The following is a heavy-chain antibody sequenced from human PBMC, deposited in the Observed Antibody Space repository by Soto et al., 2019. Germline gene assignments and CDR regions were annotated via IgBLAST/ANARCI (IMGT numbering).Heavy chain of an antibody. CDR2: IYYSGST. CDR3: ARAAVNCGGDCYSLDY. D-gene: IGHD2-21*02. CDR1: GGSISSSSYY. J-gene: IGHJ4*02. V-gene: IGHV4-61*05. Sequence: SETLSLTCTVSGGSISSSSYYWGWIRQPPGKGLEWIGYIYYSGSTNYNPSLKSRVTISVDTSKNQFSLKLSSVTAADTAVYYCARAAVNCGGDCYSLDYWGQGTLVTVSS.